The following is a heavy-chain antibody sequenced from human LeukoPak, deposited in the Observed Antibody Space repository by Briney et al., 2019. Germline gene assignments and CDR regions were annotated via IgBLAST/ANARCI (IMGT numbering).Heavy chain of an antibody. CDR2: IYSGGST. V-gene: IGHV3-53*01. Sequence: GGSLRLSCAASGFTVSSNDMSWVRQAPGKGLECISVIYSGGSTDYADSVKGRFTISGDNSKNTLYLLMNSLRAEDTAVYYCARDSIGETTIPASLGYWGQGTLVTVSS. D-gene: IGHD5-24*01. CDR1: GFTVSSND. CDR3: ARDSIGETTIPASLGY. J-gene: IGHJ4*02.